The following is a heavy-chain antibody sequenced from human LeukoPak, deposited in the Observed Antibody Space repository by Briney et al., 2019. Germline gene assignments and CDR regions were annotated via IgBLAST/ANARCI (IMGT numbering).Heavy chain of an antibody. Sequence: GGSLRLSCAASGFTFEDYAMHWVRQGPGKGLEWVSGISWNSDNIDYADSVKGRFTISRDNAKNSLYMQMNSLRAEDMALYYCAKGTAGYSSSSGYFDYWGKGTLVTVSS. CDR3: AKGTAGYSSSSGYFDY. D-gene: IGHD6-6*01. V-gene: IGHV3-9*03. J-gene: IGHJ4*02. CDR2: ISWNSDNI. CDR1: GFTFEDYA.